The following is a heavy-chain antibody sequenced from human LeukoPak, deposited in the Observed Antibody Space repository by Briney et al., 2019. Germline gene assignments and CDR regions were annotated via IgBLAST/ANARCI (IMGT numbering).Heavy chain of an antibody. Sequence: SDTLSLTCRVYGGSFRGCFSIWFRQPPGEGREWIGEINYSGSTNYNSSLKRRAIISVDTSKNQFSLKLTSVTAADTAVYFCAKYRYGYRGMDSWGQGTQVTVSS. CDR3: AKYRYGYRGMDS. CDR1: GGSFRGCF. J-gene: IGHJ4*02. D-gene: IGHD5-18*01. CDR2: INYSGST. V-gene: IGHV4-34*01.